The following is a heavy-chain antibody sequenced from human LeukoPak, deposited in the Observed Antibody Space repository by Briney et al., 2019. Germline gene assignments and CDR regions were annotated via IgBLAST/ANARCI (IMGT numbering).Heavy chain of an antibody. CDR1: GYSLSSGYY. CDR3: ARGEAFDI. Sequence: SETLSLTCTVSGYSLSSGYYWGWIRQPPGKGLEWTGRIYHSGSTYYNPSLKSRVTISVDTSKNQFSLKLSSVTAADTAVYYCARGEAFDIWGQGTMVTVSS. V-gene: IGHV4-38-2*02. D-gene: IGHD1-26*01. J-gene: IGHJ3*02. CDR2: IYHSGST.